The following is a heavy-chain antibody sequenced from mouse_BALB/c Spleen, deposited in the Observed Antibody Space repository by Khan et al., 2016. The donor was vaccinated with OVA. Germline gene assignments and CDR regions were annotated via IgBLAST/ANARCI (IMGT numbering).Heavy chain of an antibody. J-gene: IGHJ3*01. CDR1: GFSFSDYY. Sequence: EVELVESGGGLVKPGGSLKLSCAASGFSFSDYYMYWIRKTPEKRLEWVATISDGGGSTYYPDSVKGRFTISRDNAKNNLYLQMSSLKSEDTAIYYCARAGYGGFAYWGQGTLVTVSA. V-gene: IGHV5-4*02. CDR3: ARAGYGGFAY. CDR2: ISDGGGST. D-gene: IGHD1-1*02.